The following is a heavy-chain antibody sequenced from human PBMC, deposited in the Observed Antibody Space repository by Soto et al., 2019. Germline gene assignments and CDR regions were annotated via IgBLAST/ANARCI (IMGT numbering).Heavy chain of an antibody. V-gene: IGHV4-39*01. CDR3: ASSSSRFNWFDP. CDR2: IYYSGST. Sequence: SETLSLTCTVSGGSISNSSYYWGWIRQPPGKGLEWIGTIYYSGSTYFNPSLKSRITISVDTSKNQFSLKLSSVTAADTAVYHCASSSSRFNWFDPWGQGTRVTVSS. CDR1: GGSISNSSYY. J-gene: IGHJ5*02. D-gene: IGHD6-13*01.